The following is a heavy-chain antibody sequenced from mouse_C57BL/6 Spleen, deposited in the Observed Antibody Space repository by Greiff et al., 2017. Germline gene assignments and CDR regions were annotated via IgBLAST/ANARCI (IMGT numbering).Heavy chain of an antibody. J-gene: IGHJ1*03. CDR2: IDPETGGT. CDR1: GYTFTDYE. Sequence: VQGVESGAELVRPGASVTLSCKASGYTFTDYEMHWVKQTPVHGLEWIGAIDPETGGTAYNQKFKGKAILTADKSSSTAYMELRSLTSEDSAVYYCTRPLYYYGSSQRYFDVWGTGTTVTVSS. D-gene: IGHD1-1*01. CDR3: TRPLYYYGSSQRYFDV. V-gene: IGHV1-15*01.